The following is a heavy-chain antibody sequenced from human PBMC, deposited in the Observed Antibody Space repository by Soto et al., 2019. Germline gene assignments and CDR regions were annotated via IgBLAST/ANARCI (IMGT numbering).Heavy chain of an antibody. V-gene: IGHV3-13*01. Sequence: GGSLRLSCAASGFTFSSYDMHWVRQATGKCLEWVSAIGTAGDTYYPGSVKGRFTISRENAKNSLYLQMNSLRAGDTAVYYCARAGSTVGMDVWGQGTTVNVSS. CDR2: IGTAGDT. D-gene: IGHD3-10*01. CDR3: ARAGSTVGMDV. J-gene: IGHJ6*02. CDR1: GFTFSSYD.